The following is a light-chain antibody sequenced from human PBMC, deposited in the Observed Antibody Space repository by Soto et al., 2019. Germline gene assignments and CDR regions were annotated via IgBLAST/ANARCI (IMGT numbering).Light chain of an antibody. CDR3: QQYHNLWT. CDR1: QGIRND. J-gene: IGKJ1*01. V-gene: IGKV1-6*01. CDR2: AAS. Sequence: AIQMTQSPSSLSASVGDRVTITCRASQGIRNDLGWYQQKPGKAPKLLIYAASSLQSGVPSRFSGSGSGTDFTLTISSLQPEDFATYYCQQYHNLWTFGQGTEVEIK.